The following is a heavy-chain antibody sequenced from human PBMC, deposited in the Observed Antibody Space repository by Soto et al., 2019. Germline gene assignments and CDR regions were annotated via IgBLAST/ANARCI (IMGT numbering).Heavy chain of an antibody. V-gene: IGHV3-30*18. CDR2: ISYDGSNK. CDR1: GFTFSSYG. J-gene: IGHJ4*02. CDR3: AKRSNYGGDYFDY. Sequence: GGSLRLSCAASGFTFSSYGMHWVRQAPGKGLEWVAVISYDGSNKYYADSVKGRFTISRDNSKNTLYLQMNSLRAEDTAVYYCAKRSNYGGDYFDYWGQGTLVTVSS. D-gene: IGHD4-4*01.